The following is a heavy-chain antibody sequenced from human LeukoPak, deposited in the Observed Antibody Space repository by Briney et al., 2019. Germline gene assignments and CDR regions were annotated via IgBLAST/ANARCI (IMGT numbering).Heavy chain of an antibody. CDR1: GGSISSYY. V-gene: IGHV4-59*12. CDR2: IFYTGST. J-gene: IGHJ6*03. Sequence: SETLSLTCTVSGGSISSYYWSWIRQPPGKGLEWIGYIFYTGSTNYNPSLKSRVTISVDTSKNQFSLKLSSVTAADTAVYYCARVRWELLSGYYYYYMDVWGKGTTVTVSS. D-gene: IGHD1-26*01. CDR3: ARVRWELLSGYYYYYMDV.